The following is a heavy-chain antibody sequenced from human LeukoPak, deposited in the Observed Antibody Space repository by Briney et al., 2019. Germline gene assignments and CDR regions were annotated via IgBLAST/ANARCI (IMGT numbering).Heavy chain of an antibody. V-gene: IGHV3-23*01. Sequence: QSGGSLRLSCAASGFTFSSYAMSWVRQAPGKGLEWVSAISGSGYSTNYPDSVKGRFTISRDNSKNTLHLRMNGLRAEDTAVYYCAKDTEVSVAGHYFDYWGQGTLVTVSS. CDR1: GFTFSSYA. CDR3: AKDTEVSVAGHYFDY. CDR2: ISGSGYST. J-gene: IGHJ4*02. D-gene: IGHD6-19*01.